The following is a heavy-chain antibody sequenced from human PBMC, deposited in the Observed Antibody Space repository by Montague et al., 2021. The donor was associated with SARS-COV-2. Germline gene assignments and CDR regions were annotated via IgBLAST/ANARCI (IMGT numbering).Heavy chain of an antibody. J-gene: IGHJ4*02. CDR2: TYYRSKWYN. D-gene: IGHD6-13*01. CDR3: ARGGSWLYYFDY. Sequence: RAISGDSVSSNSAAWNWIRRSPSRGLEWLGRTYYRSKWYNDYAVSVKSRITINPDTSKNQFSLQLNSVTPEDTAVYYCARGGSWLYYFDYWGQGTLVTVSS. V-gene: IGHV6-1*01. CDR1: GDSVSSNSAA.